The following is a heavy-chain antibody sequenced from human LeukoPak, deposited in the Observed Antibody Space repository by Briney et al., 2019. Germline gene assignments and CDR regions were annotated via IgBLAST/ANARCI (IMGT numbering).Heavy chain of an antibody. V-gene: IGHV3-74*01. CDR2: INTDGSSS. CDR3: ARGSYYMDV. Sequence: PGGSLRLSCAASGLTFSNYWMHWVRQAPGKGLVWVSRINTDGSSSTYADSVKGRFTISRDNAKNTLYLQMNSLRAEDTAVYYCARGSYYMDVWGKGTTVTVSS. J-gene: IGHJ6*03. CDR1: GLTFSNYW.